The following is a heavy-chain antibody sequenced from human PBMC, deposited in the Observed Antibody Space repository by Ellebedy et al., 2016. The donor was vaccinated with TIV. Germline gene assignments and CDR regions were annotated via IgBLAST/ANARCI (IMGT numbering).Heavy chain of an antibody. V-gene: IGHV4-59*12. CDR1: GDSINSYY. CDR2: IYYSGST. J-gene: IGHJ3*02. Sequence: GSLRLSCTVSGDSINSYYWSWIRQPPGKGLEWIGYIYYSGSTNYNPSLKSRVTISVDTSKNQFSLKLSSVTAADTAVYYCARDPVSYYDSSGYPRGSGAFDIWGQGTMVTVSS. D-gene: IGHD3-22*01. CDR3: ARDPVSYYDSSGYPRGSGAFDI.